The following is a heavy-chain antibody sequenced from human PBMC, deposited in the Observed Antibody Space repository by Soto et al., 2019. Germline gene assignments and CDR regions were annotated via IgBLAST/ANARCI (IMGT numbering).Heavy chain of an antibody. CDR2: ISSSSSYI. J-gene: IGHJ6*03. CDR3: XXXXXXXXXXXXXXXXXXXXDV. V-gene: IGHV3-21*01. Sequence: EVQLVESGGGLVKPGGSLRLSCAASGFTFSSYSMNWVRQAPGKGLEWVSSISSSSSYIYYADSVKGRFTISRDNAKNSLYLQMNSLRAEDTAVYXXXXXXXXXXXXXXXXXXXXXXDVXGXGTTXTVSS. CDR1: GFTFSSYS.